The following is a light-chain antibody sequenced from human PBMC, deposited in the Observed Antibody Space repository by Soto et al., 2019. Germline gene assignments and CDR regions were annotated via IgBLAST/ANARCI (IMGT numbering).Light chain of an antibody. CDR2: GAS. CDR3: QQYSSSPGT. CDR1: QSISSSY. V-gene: IGKV3-20*01. Sequence: IVLTQSPGTLSLSPGERATLSCRASQSISSSYLAWYQQKPGQGPRLLIYGASSRATGIPDRFSGSGSETDFTLTISRLEPEDLAVYYCQQYSSSPGTFGQGTKVEIK. J-gene: IGKJ1*01.